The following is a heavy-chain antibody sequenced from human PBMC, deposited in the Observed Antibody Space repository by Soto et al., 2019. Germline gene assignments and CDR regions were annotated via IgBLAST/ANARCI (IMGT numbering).Heavy chain of an antibody. J-gene: IGHJ5*02. D-gene: IGHD1-26*01. Sequence: QVQLQQWGAGLLKPSETLSLTCAVYGGSFSGYYWSWIRQPPGKGLEWIGEINHSGSTNYNPSLKSRVTISVDTSKTQFSLKLSSVTAADTAVYYCARPYRSRNWFDPWGQGTLVTVSS. CDR1: GGSFSGYY. CDR3: ARPYRSRNWFDP. CDR2: INHSGST. V-gene: IGHV4-34*01.